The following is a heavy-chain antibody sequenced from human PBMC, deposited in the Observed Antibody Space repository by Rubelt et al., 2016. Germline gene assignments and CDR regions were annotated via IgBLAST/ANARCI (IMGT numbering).Heavy chain of an antibody. CDR1: GFTFSSYA. D-gene: IGHD4-17*01. V-gene: IGHV3-23*01. CDR3: AKATVTTTNFDY. J-gene: IGHJ4*02. CDR2: ISGSGGST. Sequence: EVQLLESRGGLVQPGGSLRLSCAASGFTFSSYAMSWVRQAPGKGLEWVSAISGSGGSTYDADSVKGRFTNYRDKYKKTLDLQMNSLRAEDTAVYYCAKATVTTTNFDYWGQGTLVTVSS.